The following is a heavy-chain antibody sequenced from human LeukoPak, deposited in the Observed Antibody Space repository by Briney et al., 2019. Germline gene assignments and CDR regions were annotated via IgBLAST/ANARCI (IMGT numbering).Heavy chain of an antibody. D-gene: IGHD3-22*01. J-gene: IGHJ4*02. V-gene: IGHV4-59*12. CDR1: GGSISSYY. CDR2: IYYSGST. Sequence: PSETLSLTCTVSGGSISSYYWSWIRQPPGKGLEWIGSIYYSGSTYYNPSLKSRVTISVDTSKNQFSLKLSSVTAADTAVYYCARDRTYYYDSSGYYDLWGQGTLVTVSS. CDR3: ARDRTYYYDSSGYYDL.